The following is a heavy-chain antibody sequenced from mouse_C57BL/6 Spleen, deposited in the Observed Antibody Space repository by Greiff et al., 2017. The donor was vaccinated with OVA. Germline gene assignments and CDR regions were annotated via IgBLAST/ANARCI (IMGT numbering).Heavy chain of an antibody. Sequence: VQLQQSGAELVRPGASVTLSCKASGYTFTDYEMHWVKQTPVHGLEWIGAIDPETGGTAYNQKFKGKAILTADKSSSTAYMELRSLTSEDSAVYYCTRGYGYDSWYFDVWGTGTTVTVSS. V-gene: IGHV1-15*01. J-gene: IGHJ1*03. CDR1: GYTFTDYE. D-gene: IGHD2-2*01. CDR3: TRGYGYDSWYFDV. CDR2: IDPETGGT.